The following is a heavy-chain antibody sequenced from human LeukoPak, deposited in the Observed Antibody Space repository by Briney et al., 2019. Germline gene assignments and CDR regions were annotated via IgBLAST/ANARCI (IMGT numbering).Heavy chain of an antibody. V-gene: IGHV1-8*01. Sequence: ASVKVSCKASGYTFTNSDINWVRQAPGQGLEWMGWMNPHSGTTGYAQKLQGRVTMTRNTSISTAYMELSSLRSEDTAVYYCAREGVAAAIDYWGQGTLVTVSS. J-gene: IGHJ4*02. CDR1: GYTFTNSD. CDR2: MNPHSGTT. CDR3: AREGVAAAIDY. D-gene: IGHD6-13*01.